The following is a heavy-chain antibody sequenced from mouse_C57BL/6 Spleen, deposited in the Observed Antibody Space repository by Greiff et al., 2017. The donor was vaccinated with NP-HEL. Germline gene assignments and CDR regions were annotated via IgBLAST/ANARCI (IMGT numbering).Heavy chain of an antibody. V-gene: IGHV5-12*01. J-gene: IGHJ1*03. CDR3: ARPGARPYWYFDV. D-gene: IGHD4-1*01. CDR2: ISNGGGST. Sequence: EVQVVESGGGLVQPGGSLKLSCAASGFTFSDYYMYWVRQTPEKRLEWVAYISNGGGSTYYPDTVKGRFTISRDNAKNTLYLQMSRLKSEDTAMYYCARPGARPYWYFDVWGTGTTVTVSS. CDR1: GFTFSDYY.